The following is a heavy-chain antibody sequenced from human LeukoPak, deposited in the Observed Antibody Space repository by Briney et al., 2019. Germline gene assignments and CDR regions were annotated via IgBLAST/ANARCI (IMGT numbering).Heavy chain of an antibody. J-gene: IGHJ3*02. CDR1: GYTFTSYA. CDR3: ARTTSHSYDVFDI. D-gene: IGHD1-1*01. Sequence: GASVKVSCKASGYTFTSYAMHWVRQAPGQRLEWMGWINAGNGNTKYSQKFQARVTITRDTPASTAYMELSSLGSEDTAIYYCARTTSHSYDVFDIWGQGTLVSVSS. V-gene: IGHV1-3*01. CDR2: INAGNGNT.